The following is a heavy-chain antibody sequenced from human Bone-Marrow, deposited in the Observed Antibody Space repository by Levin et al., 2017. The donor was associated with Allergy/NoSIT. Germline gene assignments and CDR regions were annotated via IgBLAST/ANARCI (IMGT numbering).Heavy chain of an antibody. J-gene: IGHJ6*02. CDR2: IFYTGST. CDR3: ARLYGYNSYYYYGLDV. CDR1: GGSIHNYY. D-gene: IGHD5-24*01. V-gene: IGHV4-59*01. Sequence: SQTLSLTCTVSGGSIHNYYWTWVRQTPGKGLECIGYIFYTGSTNYNPSLGSRVTISIDTSRTQFSLKLKSVTAADTAVYYCARLYGYNSYYYYGLDVWGQGTTVTVSS.